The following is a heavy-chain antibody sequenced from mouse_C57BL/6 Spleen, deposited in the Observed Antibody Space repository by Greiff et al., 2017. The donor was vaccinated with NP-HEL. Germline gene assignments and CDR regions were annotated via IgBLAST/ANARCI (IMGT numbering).Heavy chain of an antibody. J-gene: IGHJ4*01. CDR1: GYTFTDHI. CDR2: IYPVSGET. V-gene: IGHV1-11*01. CDR3: GRWGLLDYYAMDY. Sequence: QVQLQQSGAELASPGASVTLSCKASGYTFTDHIMNWVKKRPGQGLEWIGRIYPVSGETKYNQKFMGKATFSVDLSSSTVYMVLYSLASEDPAVYYWGRWGLLDYYAMDYWGQGTSVTVSS. D-gene: IGHD2-3*01.